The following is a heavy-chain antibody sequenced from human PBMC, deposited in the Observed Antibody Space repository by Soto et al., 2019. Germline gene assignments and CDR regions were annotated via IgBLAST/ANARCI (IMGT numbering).Heavy chain of an antibody. CDR2: INTSNGNT. V-gene: IGHV1-3*04. D-gene: IGHD2-15*01. CDR3: ASLSGGSCYDSDV. J-gene: IGHJ6*02. Sequence: ASVKVSCKSSGYSFTSYAMHWVRHAPGQRLEWMGWINTSNGNTKYSQKFQGRVTITRDTFASTAYMELSSLRSEDTAVYYCASLSGGSCYDSDVWGQGTTGTVSS. CDR1: GYSFTSYA.